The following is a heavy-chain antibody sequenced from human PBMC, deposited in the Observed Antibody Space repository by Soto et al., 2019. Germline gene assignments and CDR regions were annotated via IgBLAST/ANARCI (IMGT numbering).Heavy chain of an antibody. J-gene: IGHJ4*02. V-gene: IGHV1-2*04. CDR2: INPNSGGT. CDR3: ARARYRDYIYRY. D-gene: IGHD4-17*01. Sequence: ASVKVSCKASGYTFTGYYMHWVRQAPGQGLEWMGWINPNSGGTNYAQKFQGWVTMTRDTSISTAYMELSRLRSDDTAVYYCARARYRDYIYRYWGQGTLVTVYS. CDR1: GYTFTGYY.